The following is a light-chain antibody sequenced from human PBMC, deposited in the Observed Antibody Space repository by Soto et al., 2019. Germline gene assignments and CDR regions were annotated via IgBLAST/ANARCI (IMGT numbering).Light chain of an antibody. CDR1: ESISDW. CDR2: KAS. V-gene: IGKV1-5*03. CDR3: QQYSTSSIS. Sequence: IQMTQSPSTLSASVGDRVTLTCRASESISDWLVWYHQKXXXAPKLLIYKASRLESGVPSRXXXXXXXXXXXXTITSVQPDDFGTYYCQQYSTSSISFGLGTRLEIK. J-gene: IGKJ5*01.